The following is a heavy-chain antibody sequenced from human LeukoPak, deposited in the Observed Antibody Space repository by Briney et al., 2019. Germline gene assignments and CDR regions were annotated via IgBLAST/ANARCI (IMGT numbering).Heavy chain of an antibody. Sequence: GRSLRLSWAASGFTFSSYGIDSVRQPAGKGLEWVAAVSASDDYTHYADSVKGRFTISRDNSKNTLYLQMNSLRAEDTAIYYCAKDFEWIPLWSGSFGTDVWGQGTTVIVSS. CDR3: AKDFEWIPLWSGSFGTDV. CDR2: VSASDDYT. D-gene: IGHD5-18*01. V-gene: IGHV3-23*01. CDR1: GFTFSSYG. J-gene: IGHJ6*02.